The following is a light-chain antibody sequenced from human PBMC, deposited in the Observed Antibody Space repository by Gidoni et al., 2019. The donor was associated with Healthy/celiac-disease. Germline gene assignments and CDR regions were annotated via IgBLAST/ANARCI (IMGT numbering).Light chain of an antibody. CDR2: QDS. Sequence: SYELTPPPSVSVSPGPTASIPCSGDKLGDKYACWYQQKPGQSPVLVIYQDSKRPSGIPERFSGSNSGNTATLTISGTQAMDEADYYCQAWDSSTAAVFGGGTKLTVL. CDR3: QAWDSSTAAV. V-gene: IGLV3-1*01. CDR1: KLGDKY. J-gene: IGLJ2*01.